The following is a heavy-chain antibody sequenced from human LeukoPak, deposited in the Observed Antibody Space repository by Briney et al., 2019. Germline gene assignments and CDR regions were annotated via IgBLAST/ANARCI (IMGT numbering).Heavy chain of an antibody. V-gene: IGHV1-69*05. CDR2: IIPIFGTA. CDR3: ARASDDIVVAGTSFWAGGPFDY. D-gene: IGHD6-19*01. CDR1: GGTFSSNA. Sequence: SVKVSCKASGGTFSSNAISWVRQAPGQGLEWMGRIIPIFGTANYAQKFQGRVTITTDESTSTAYMELSSLRSEDTAVYYCARASDDIVVAGTSFWAGGPFDYWGQGTLVTVSS. J-gene: IGHJ4*02.